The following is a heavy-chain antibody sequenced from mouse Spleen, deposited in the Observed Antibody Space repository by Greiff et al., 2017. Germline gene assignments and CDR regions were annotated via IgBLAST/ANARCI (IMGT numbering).Heavy chain of an antibody. Sequence: QVQLQQPGAELVKPGASVKLSCKASGYTFTSYWMQWVKQRPGQGLEWIGEIDPSDSYTNYNQKFKGKATLTVDTSSSTAYMQLSSLTSEDSAVYYCARGGTPAWFAYWGQGTLVTVSA. CDR2: IDPSDSYT. V-gene: IGHV1-50*01. D-gene: IGHD2-14*01. J-gene: IGHJ3*01. CDR1: GYTFTSYW. CDR3: ARGGTPAWFAY.